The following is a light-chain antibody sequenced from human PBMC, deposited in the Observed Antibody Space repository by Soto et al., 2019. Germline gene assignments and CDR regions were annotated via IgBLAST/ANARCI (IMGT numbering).Light chain of an antibody. Sequence: IVMTQSPDSLAVSLGERATINCKSSQSVLSSSNNKNYLAWFQQKPGQPPKLLIYWASARKPGVPDRFIGSGSGTDFTLTITTLQAEDVAVYYCQQYHSDPITFGQGTRLEI. V-gene: IGKV4-1*01. CDR2: WAS. J-gene: IGKJ5*01. CDR3: QQYHSDPIT. CDR1: QSVLSSSNNKNY.